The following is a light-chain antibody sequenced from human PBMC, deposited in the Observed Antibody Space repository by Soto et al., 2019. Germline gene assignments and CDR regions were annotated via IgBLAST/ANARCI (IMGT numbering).Light chain of an antibody. V-gene: IGKV1-5*01. CDR2: DAS. Sequence: MHMTQAPSTLSASVGDRVTITCRASQSISDRLAWYQRKPGKAPQLLIFDASSLESGVPSRFSGSGSGTEFTLTISSLQPDDFATYYCQHYSIVWAFGQGTKVDIK. CDR3: QHYSIVWA. J-gene: IGKJ1*01. CDR1: QSISDR.